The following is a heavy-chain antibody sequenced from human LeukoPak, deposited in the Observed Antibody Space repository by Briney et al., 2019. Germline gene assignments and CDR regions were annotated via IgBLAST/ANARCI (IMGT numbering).Heavy chain of an antibody. CDR2: IYYSGST. Sequence: SETLSLTCTVSGGSISSYYWSWIRQPPGKGLEWIGYIYYSGSTNYNPSLKSRVTISADTSKNQFSLKLSSVTAADTAVYYCARTSNYDFWSGYHDAFDIWGQGTMVTVSS. J-gene: IGHJ3*02. CDR3: ARTSNYDFWSGYHDAFDI. D-gene: IGHD3-3*01. CDR1: GGSISSYY. V-gene: IGHV4-59*01.